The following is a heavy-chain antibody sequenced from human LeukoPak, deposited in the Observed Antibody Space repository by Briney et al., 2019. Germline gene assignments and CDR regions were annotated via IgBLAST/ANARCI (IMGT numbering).Heavy chain of an antibody. J-gene: IGHJ4*02. D-gene: IGHD5-18*01. CDR2: IRYDGSNK. CDR1: GFTFRSYG. V-gene: IGHV3-30*02. Sequence: GGSLRLSCAASGFTFRSYGMHWVRQAPGKGLEGGAFIRYDGSNKYYADSVKGRFTISRDNSKNTLYLQMNSLRAEDTAVYYCAKVGYSYGSLYYFDYWGQGTLVTVSS. CDR3: AKVGYSYGSLYYFDY.